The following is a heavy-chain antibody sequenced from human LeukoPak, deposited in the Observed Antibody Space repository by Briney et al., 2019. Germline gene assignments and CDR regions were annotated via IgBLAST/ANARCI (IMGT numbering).Heavy chain of an antibody. CDR2: ISAYNGST. CDR3: ARDLWRSRDTAMVTRVDY. CDR1: GYTFTSYG. V-gene: IGHV1-18*01. J-gene: IGHJ4*02. D-gene: IGHD5-18*01. Sequence: ASVKVSCKASGYTFTSYGISWVRQAPGQGLEWMGWISAYNGSTNYAQKLQGRVTMTTDTSTSTAYMELRSLRSDDTAVYYCARDLWRSRDTAMVTRVDYWGQGTLVTVSS.